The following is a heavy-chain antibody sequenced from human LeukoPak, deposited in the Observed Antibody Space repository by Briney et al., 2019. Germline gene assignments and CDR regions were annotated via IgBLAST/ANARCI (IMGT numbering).Heavy chain of an antibody. CDR3: ARGGGYSYGSDWFDP. CDR1: GGSFSGYY. CDR2: INHSGST. J-gene: IGHJ5*02. V-gene: IGHV4-34*01. D-gene: IGHD5-18*01. Sequence: SETLSLTCAVYGGSFSGYYWSWIRQPPGKGLEWIGEINHSGSTNYNPSLKSRVTISVDTSKNQFSLKLSSVTAADTAVYYCARGGGYSYGSDWFDPWGQGTLATVSS.